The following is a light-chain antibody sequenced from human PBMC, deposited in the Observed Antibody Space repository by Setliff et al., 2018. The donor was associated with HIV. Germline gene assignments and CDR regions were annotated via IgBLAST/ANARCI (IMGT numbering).Light chain of an antibody. J-gene: IGLJ1*01. CDR2: EVS. V-gene: IGLV2-14*01. CDR1: SSDVGGYNS. Sequence: QSALAQPRSVSGSPGQSVTISCTGTSSDVGGYNSVSWYQQHPGKAPKLMIYEVSNRPSGVSNRFSGSKSGNTASLTISGLQAEDEADYYCSSYTSSNTLVFGTGTKSPS. CDR3: SSYTSSNTLV.